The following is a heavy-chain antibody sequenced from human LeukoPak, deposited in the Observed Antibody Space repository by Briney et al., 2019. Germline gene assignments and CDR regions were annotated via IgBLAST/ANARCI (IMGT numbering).Heavy chain of an antibody. CDR3: ARQTGSGLFILP. D-gene: IGHD3/OR15-3a*01. CDR2: INHSGST. J-gene: IGHJ4*02. Sequence: SETLSLTCAVYGGSFSSYYWSWIRQTPGKGPEWLGEINHSGSTNYNPSLKSRVTISADTSKNQFSLKLSSVTAADTAVYYCARQTGSGLFILPGGQGTLVTVSS. CDR1: GGSFSSYY. V-gene: IGHV4-34*01.